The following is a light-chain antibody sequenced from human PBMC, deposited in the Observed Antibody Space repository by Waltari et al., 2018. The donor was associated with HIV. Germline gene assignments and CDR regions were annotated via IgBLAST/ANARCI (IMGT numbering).Light chain of an antibody. CDR2: STS. Sequence: DIQMTQSPSSLSASGGDRITITCRASQDIRYDLGWYQQKPGIPPRRLIYSTSTLQSGVSSRFSGSGSGTEFTLKISSLQPEDSATYYCLQHHDYPRTFGQGTKLEI. CDR1: QDIRYD. V-gene: IGKV1-17*01. J-gene: IGKJ2*01. CDR3: LQHHDYPRT.